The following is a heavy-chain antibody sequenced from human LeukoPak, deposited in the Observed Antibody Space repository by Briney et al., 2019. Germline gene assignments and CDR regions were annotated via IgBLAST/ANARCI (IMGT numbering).Heavy chain of an antibody. V-gene: IGHV4-31*03. CDR3: ARERGRYSSSLSYYYGMDV. CDR1: GGSISSGGFL. Sequence: PSQTLSLTCTVSGGSISSGGFLWGWIRQLPGKGLEWIGYIQYSGTVYYNPSLKSRVTISVDTSKNQFSLKLSSVTAADTAVYYCARERGRYSSSLSYYYGMDVWGQGTTVTVSS. CDR2: IQYSGTV. D-gene: IGHD6-13*01. J-gene: IGHJ6*02.